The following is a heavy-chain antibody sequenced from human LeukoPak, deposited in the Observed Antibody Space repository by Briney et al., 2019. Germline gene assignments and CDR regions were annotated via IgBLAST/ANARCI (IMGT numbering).Heavy chain of an antibody. V-gene: IGHV4-59*08. J-gene: IGHJ4*02. Sequence: SETLSLTCIVSGNSITSDFWSWIRQSPGKGLEWIGYINYSGRSEYDPSLKSRVTISVDRSGKRVSLKMRSVTAADTAVYYCARLDCLSDECYNYWAVGALVAVSS. D-gene: IGHD2-21*01. CDR1: GNSITSDF. CDR2: INYSGRS. CDR3: ARLDCLSDECYNY.